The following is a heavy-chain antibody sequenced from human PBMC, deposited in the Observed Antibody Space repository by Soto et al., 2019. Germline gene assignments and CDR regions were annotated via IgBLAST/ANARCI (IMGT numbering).Heavy chain of an antibody. D-gene: IGHD3-9*01. Sequence: EVQLVESGGGLVQSGKSLRLSCAASGLTFDDYAMHWVRQAPGKDLEWVSGISWNSGSIGYADSVKGRFTISRDNAKNSXFLQMNSLRAGDTALYYCASGSGYDILTGYYPYFDYWGQGTLVTVSS. CDR3: ASGSGYDILTGYYPYFDY. J-gene: IGHJ4*02. V-gene: IGHV3-9*01. CDR1: GLTFDDYA. CDR2: ISWNSGSI.